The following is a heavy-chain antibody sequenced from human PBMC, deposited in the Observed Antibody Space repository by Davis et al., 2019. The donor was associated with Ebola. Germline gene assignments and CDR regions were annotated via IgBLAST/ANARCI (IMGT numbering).Heavy chain of an antibody. CDR3: ARSSYQPDW. D-gene: IGHD2-2*01. CDR2: INTDGSFT. Sequence: GESLKISCAASGFTFSSYWMHWVRQTPRKGLVWVSRINTDGSFTDYADSVKGRFTISRDNARNTVSLQMNSLRAEDTALYYCARSSYQPDWWGQGTLVTVSS. V-gene: IGHV3-74*01. CDR1: GFTFSSYW. J-gene: IGHJ4*02.